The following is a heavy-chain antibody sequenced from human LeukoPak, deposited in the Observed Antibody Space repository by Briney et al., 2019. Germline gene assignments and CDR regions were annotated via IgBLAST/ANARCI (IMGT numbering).Heavy chain of an antibody. CDR1: GGSISSYY. D-gene: IGHD4-23*01. CDR3: ARSTVVNWDAFDI. V-gene: IGHV4-59*08. J-gene: IGHJ3*02. Sequence: SETLSLTCTVSGGSISSYYWSWIWQPPGKGLEWIGYIYDSRNTNYNPSLKSRVTISIDTSKNQFSLKLSSVTAADTAVYYCARSTVVNWDAFDIWGQGTMVTVSS. CDR2: IYDSRNT.